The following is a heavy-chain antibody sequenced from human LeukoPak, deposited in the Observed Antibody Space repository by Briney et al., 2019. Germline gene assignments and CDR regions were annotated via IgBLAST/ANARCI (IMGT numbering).Heavy chain of an antibody. CDR2: IDHSGST. CDR1: GGSFSSYY. CDR3: ARVRGTYYYDSSGYYYRYFDY. J-gene: IGHJ4*02. V-gene: IGHV4-59*12. Sequence: SETLSLTCTVSGGSFSSYYWTWIRQPPGKGLEWIGYIDHSGSTNYNPSLKSRVSISSDTSKNQFSLKLSSVTAADTAVYYCARVRGTYYYDSSGYYYRYFDYWGQGTLVTVSS. D-gene: IGHD3-22*01.